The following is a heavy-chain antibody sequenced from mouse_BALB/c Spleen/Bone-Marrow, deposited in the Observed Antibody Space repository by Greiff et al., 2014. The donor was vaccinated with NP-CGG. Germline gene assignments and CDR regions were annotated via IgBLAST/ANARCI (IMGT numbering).Heavy chain of an antibody. V-gene: IGHV14-3*02. Sequence: EVKLVESGADLVKPGASVKLSCTTSGFNIKDTFMHWVKQRPEQGLEWIGRIDPASGNTKYDPKFQGKATITADTSSNKVSPQFSGLTSEDTAVYYCAHDAPFTYWGQGTLVTVSA. D-gene: IGHD2-3*01. CDR1: GFNIKDTF. CDR3: AHDAPFTY. CDR2: IDPASGNT. J-gene: IGHJ3*01.